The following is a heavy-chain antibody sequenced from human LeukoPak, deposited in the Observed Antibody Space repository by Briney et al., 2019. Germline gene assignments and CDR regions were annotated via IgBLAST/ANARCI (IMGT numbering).Heavy chain of an antibody. CDR3: ARGPTITMVRGVIPSRAFDI. D-gene: IGHD3-10*01. V-gene: IGHV4-4*07. CDR1: GGPISSYY. CDR2: IYTSGST. J-gene: IGHJ3*02. Sequence: SETLSLTCTVSGGPISSYYWSWIRQPAGKGLEWIGRIYTSGSTNYNPSLKSRVTMSVDTSKNQFSLKLSSVTAADTAVYYCARGPTITMVRGVIPSRAFDIWGQGTMVTVSS.